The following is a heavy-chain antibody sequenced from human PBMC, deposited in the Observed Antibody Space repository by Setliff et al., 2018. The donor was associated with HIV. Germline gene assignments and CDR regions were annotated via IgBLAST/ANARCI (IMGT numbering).Heavy chain of an antibody. CDR3: ARDARWLQFPYFDY. J-gene: IGHJ4*01. CDR2: INYSGNT. D-gene: IGHD5-12*01. CDR1: GYSISSGYY. V-gene: IGHV4-38-2*02. Sequence: SETLSLTCTVSGYSISSGYYWGWIRQPPGKGLEWIASINYSGNTYHNPSLKTRVTISVDTSKSQFSLKLSSVTAADTAVYYCARDARWLQFPYFDYWGQGTLVTVSS.